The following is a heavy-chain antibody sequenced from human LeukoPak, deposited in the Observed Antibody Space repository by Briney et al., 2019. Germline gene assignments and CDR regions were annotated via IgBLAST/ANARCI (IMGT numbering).Heavy chain of an antibody. J-gene: IGHJ6*02. CDR1: GGSISSYY. V-gene: IGHV4-59*01. CDR2: IYYSGST. Sequence: KPSETLSLTCPVSGGSISSYYWSWIRQPPGKGLEWIGYIYYSGSTNYNPSLKSRVTISVDTSKNQFSLKLSSVTAADTAVYYCARNQHYGVNYYGMDVWGQGTTVTVSS. CDR3: ARNQHYGVNYYGMDV. D-gene: IGHD4-17*01.